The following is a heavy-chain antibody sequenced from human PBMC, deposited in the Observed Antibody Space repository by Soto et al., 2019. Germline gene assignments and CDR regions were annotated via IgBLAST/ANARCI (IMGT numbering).Heavy chain of an antibody. CDR1: GGSISSYY. CDR3: ARYSERYIACMDV. Sequence: SETLSLTCTVSGGSISSYYWSWIRQPPGKGLEWIGYIYYSGSTNYNPSLKSRVTISVDTSKNQFSLKLSSVTAADTAVYYCARYSERYIACMDVWGKGTTVTVSS. CDR2: IYYSGST. J-gene: IGHJ6*03. V-gene: IGHV4-59*01. D-gene: IGHD2-21*01.